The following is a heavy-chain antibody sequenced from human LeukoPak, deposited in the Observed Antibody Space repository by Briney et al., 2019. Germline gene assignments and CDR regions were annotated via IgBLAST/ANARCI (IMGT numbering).Heavy chain of an antibody. CDR2: INPNSGGT. J-gene: IGHJ3*02. V-gene: IGHV1-2*02. Sequence: APVKVSCKASGYTFTGYYMHWVRQAPGQGLEWMGWINPNSGGTNYAQKFQGRVTMTRDTSISTAYMELSRLRSDDTAVYYCARASIVGATRRSAFDIWGQGTMVTVSS. CDR3: ARASIVGATRRSAFDI. D-gene: IGHD1-26*01. CDR1: GYTFTGYY.